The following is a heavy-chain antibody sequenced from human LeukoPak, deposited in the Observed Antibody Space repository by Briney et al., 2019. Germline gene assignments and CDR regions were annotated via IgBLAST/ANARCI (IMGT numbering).Heavy chain of an antibody. Sequence: GGSLRLSCAASGFTFSSYAMHWVRQAPGKGLESVAVISYDGSNKYYADSVKGRFTISRDNSKNTLYLQMNSLRAEDTAVYYCATGGGYSAWDYFDYWGQGTLVTVSS. J-gene: IGHJ4*02. CDR3: ATGGGYSAWDYFDY. CDR2: ISYDGSNK. V-gene: IGHV3-30*04. CDR1: GFTFSSYA. D-gene: IGHD5-18*01.